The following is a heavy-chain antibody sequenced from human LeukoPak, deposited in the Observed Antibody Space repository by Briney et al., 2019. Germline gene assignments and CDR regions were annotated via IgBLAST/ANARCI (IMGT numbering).Heavy chain of an antibody. CDR1: GYTFTSYD. CDR3: ARGLGGYCSSTSCHGPWFDP. Sequence: GASVKLSCKASGYTFTSYDINWVRQATRQGLRCMRWMNPNSGNTGYAQKFQGRVTMTRNTSISTAYMELSSLRSEDTAVYYCARGLGGYCSSTSCHGPWFDPWGQGTLVTVSS. D-gene: IGHD2-2*01. CDR2: MNPNSGNT. J-gene: IGHJ5*02. V-gene: IGHV1-8*01.